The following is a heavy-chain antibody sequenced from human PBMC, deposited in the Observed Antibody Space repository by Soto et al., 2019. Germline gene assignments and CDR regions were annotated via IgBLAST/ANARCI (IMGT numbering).Heavy chain of an antibody. Sequence: PSETLSLTCTVSGGSISSSSYYWGWIRQPPGKGLEWIGEVTRSGSTNYNPSLKSRVTISIDTSNKHLSLHLSSVTAADTAVYYCARQKVSRFYGEVDFFDYWGLGTLVTVSS. CDR1: GGSISSSSYY. CDR2: VTRSGST. V-gene: IGHV4-39*07. CDR3: ARQKVSRFYGEVDFFDY. D-gene: IGHD4-17*01. J-gene: IGHJ4*02.